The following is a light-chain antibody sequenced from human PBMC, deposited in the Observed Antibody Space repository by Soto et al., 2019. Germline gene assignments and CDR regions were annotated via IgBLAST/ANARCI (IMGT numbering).Light chain of an antibody. V-gene: IGKV3-15*01. Sequence: IVFTPSPGPLSLSPGERATLSCRASQSVSSNLAWYQQKPGQAPRLLIYGASTRATGIPARFSGSGSGIEFTLTISSLQSEDFAVYYCQQYNNGTPITFGQGTRLEIK. CDR2: GAS. J-gene: IGKJ5*01. CDR1: QSVSSN. CDR3: QQYNNGTPIT.